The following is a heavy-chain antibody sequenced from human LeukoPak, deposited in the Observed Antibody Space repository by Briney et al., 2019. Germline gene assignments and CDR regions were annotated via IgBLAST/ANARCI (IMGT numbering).Heavy chain of an antibody. Sequence: GGSLRLSCAASGFTFSSYSMNWVRQAPGKGLEWVSSISSSSSYIYYADSVKGRFTISRDNSKNTLYLQMNSLRGEDTAVYYCAKGGYSSMYWYDWFDPWGQGTQVTVSS. V-gene: IGHV3-21*04. D-gene: IGHD2-2*01. CDR2: ISSSSSYI. CDR3: AKGGYSSMYWYDWFDP. J-gene: IGHJ5*02. CDR1: GFTFSSYS.